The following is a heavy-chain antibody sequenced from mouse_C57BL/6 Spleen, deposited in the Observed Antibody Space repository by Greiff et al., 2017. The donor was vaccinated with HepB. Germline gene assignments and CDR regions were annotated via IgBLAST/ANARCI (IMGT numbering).Heavy chain of an antibody. J-gene: IGHJ2*01. CDR3: TRSLYDYGSLDY. CDR2: IDPETGGT. CDR1: GYTFTDYE. V-gene: IGHV1-15*01. Sequence: VQLQQSGAELVRPGASVTLSCKASGYTFTDYEMHWVKQTPVHGLEWIGAIDPETGGTAYNQKFKGKAILTADKSSSTAYMELRSLTSEDSAVYYCTRSLYDYGSLDYWGQGTTLTVSS. D-gene: IGHD1-1*01.